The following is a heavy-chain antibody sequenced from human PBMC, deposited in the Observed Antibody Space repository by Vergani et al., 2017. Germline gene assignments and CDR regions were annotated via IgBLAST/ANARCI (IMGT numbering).Heavy chain of an antibody. CDR1: GFTFSSYW. D-gene: IGHD3-3*01. V-gene: IGHV3-74*01. CDR2: INSDGSST. Sequence: EVQLVESGGGLVKPGGSLRLSCAASGFTFSSYWMHWVRQAPGKGLVWVSRINSDGSSTSYADSVKGRFTISRDNAKNTLYLQMNSLRAEDTAVYYCARDLLPNYDFWSGYSHAYYYYYGMDVWGQGTTVTVSS. J-gene: IGHJ6*02. CDR3: ARDLLPNYDFWSGYSHAYYYYYGMDV.